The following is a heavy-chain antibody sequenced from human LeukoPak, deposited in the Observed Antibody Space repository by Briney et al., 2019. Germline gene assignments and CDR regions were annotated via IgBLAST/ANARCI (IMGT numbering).Heavy chain of an antibody. CDR1: GFTFSSYS. J-gene: IGHJ4*02. V-gene: IGHV3-21*01. CDR3: ARDIAAAAHGY. Sequence: GGSLRLSCAASGFTFSSYSMNWVRQAPGKGLEWVSSISSSSSYIYYADSMKGRFTISRDNAKNSLYLQMNSLRAEDTAVYYCARDIAAAAHGYWGQGTLVTVSS. D-gene: IGHD6-13*01. CDR2: ISSSSSYI.